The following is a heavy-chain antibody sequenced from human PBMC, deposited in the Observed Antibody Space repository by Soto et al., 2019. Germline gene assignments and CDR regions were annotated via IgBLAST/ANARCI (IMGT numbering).Heavy chain of an antibody. CDR2: ISYDGSNK. V-gene: IGHV3-30-3*01. Sequence: QVQLVESGGGVVQPGRSPRLSCAASGFTFSSYAMHWVRQAPGKGLEWVAVISYDGSNKYYADSVKGRFTISRDNSKNTLYLQMNSLRAEDTAVYYCARDYVTTHVRDWADAFDIWGQGTMVTVSS. D-gene: IGHD4-17*01. CDR3: ARDYVTTHVRDWADAFDI. J-gene: IGHJ3*02. CDR1: GFTFSSYA.